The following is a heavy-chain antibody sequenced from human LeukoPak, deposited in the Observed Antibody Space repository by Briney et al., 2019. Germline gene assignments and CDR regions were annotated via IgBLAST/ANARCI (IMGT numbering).Heavy chain of an antibody. V-gene: IGHV2-5*01. CDR2: IYWNDDK. CDR3: ARSYSDYDYFNNWFDP. Sequence: SGPTLVKPTQTLTLTCTFSGFSLSTSGVGVGWIRQPPGKALEWLALIYWNDDKRYSPSLKSRLTISKDTSKTQVVLTMTNTDPVDTATYYCARSYSDYDYFNNWFDPWGQGTLVTVSS. J-gene: IGHJ5*02. D-gene: IGHD5-12*01. CDR1: GFSLSTSGVG.